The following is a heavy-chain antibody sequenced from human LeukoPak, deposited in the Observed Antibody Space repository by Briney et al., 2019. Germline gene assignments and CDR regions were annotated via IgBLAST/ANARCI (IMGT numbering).Heavy chain of an antibody. CDR2: IFYSGTT. Sequence: SETLSLTRTVSIGSISTSNYYWGWVRQPPGKALGWIGNIFYSGTTYYNPSLKSQVTISVDTSKNQFSLKVNSVTAADTAVYYYARDNGIDYADYHDAFDIWGQGTMVTVSS. CDR1: IGSISTSNYY. CDR3: ARDNGIDYADYHDAFDI. J-gene: IGHJ3*02. D-gene: IGHD4-17*01. V-gene: IGHV4-39*07.